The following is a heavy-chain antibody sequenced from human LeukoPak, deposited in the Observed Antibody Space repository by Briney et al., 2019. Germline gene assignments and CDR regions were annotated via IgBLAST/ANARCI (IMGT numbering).Heavy chain of an antibody. CDR3: ARDAYCSSTSCPIPYYYMDV. Sequence: GGSLRPSCAASGFTFSDYYMNWIRQAPGKGLECVSYISSSGRTIYYADSVKGRFTISRDNAKNSLYLQMKSLRAEDTAVSYCARDAYCSSTSCPIPYYYMDVWGKGSTVTVS. CDR2: ISSSGRTI. D-gene: IGHD2-2*01. J-gene: IGHJ6*03. V-gene: IGHV3-11*04. CDR1: GFTFSDYY.